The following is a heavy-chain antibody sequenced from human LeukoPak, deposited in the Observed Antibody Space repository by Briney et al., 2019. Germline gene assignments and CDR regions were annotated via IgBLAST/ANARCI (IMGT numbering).Heavy chain of an antibody. CDR2: IYYSGST. V-gene: IGHV4-31*03. J-gene: IGHJ4*02. CDR3: ARNPGLVGATTVPYYFDY. D-gene: IGHD1-26*01. CDR1: GGSISSGGYY. Sequence: SETLSLTCIVSGGSISSGGYYWSWIRQHPGKGLEWIGYIYYSGSTYYNPSLKSRVTISVDTSKNQFALKLSSVTAADTAVYYCARNPGLVGATTVPYYFDYWGQGTLVTVSS.